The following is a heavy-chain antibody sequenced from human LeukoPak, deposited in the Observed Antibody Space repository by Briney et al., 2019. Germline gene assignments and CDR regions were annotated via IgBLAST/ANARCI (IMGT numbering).Heavy chain of an antibody. V-gene: IGHV4-59*08. CDR3: AVGATHYYMDV. J-gene: IGHJ6*03. Sequence: PSETLSLTCTVSGGSIRGHYWSWVRQPPGKGLEWIAYIYYSGSTNYNPSLKSRVTISLDTSKNQFSLKLSSVTAADTAVYYCAVGATHYYMDVWGKGTTVTVSS. CDR1: GGSIRGHY. D-gene: IGHD3-16*01. CDR2: IYYSGST.